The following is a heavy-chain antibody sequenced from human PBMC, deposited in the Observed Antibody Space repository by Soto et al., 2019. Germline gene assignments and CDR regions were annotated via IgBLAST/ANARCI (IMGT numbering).Heavy chain of an antibody. CDR1: GYTFTSYY. CDR2: INPSGGST. CDR3: ARAPALVVTAIHPHFDY. V-gene: IGHV1-46*01. J-gene: IGHJ4*02. Sequence: GASVKVSCKASGYTFTSYYMHWVRQAPGQGLEWMGIINPSGGSTSYAQKFQGRVTMTRDTSTSTVYMELSSLRSEDTAVYYCARAPALVVTAIHPHFDYWGQGTLVTVSS. D-gene: IGHD2-21*02.